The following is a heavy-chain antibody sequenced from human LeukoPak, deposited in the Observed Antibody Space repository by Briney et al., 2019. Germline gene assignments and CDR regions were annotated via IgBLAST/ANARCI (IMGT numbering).Heavy chain of an antibody. J-gene: IGHJ4*02. CDR2: ISRNGGRT. Sequence: GGSLRLSCAASGFTFSSYAMNWIRQAPGKGLEWVSAISRNGGRTYYADSAKGRFTISRDNSKNTLYLQMDSLRAEDTAGYDCAKDLMASGWYGGALDYWGQKTLVTVSS. D-gene: IGHD6-19*01. CDR3: AKDLMASGWYGGALDY. V-gene: IGHV3-23*01. CDR1: GFTFSSYA.